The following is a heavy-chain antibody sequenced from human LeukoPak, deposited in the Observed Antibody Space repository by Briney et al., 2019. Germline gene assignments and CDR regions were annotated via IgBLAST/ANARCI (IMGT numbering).Heavy chain of an antibody. J-gene: IGHJ4*02. CDR2: TYYRSKWYN. D-gene: IGHD5/OR15-5a*01. Sequence: SQTLSLTCALSGDSVSTNSAAWNWVRQSPSRGLEWLGRTYYRSKWYNDYALSVKSRIIINPDTSKNQLSLQLNFVTPEDTAVYYCAREAASTFDYWGQGTLVTVSS. CDR1: GDSVSTNSAA. CDR3: AREAASTFDY. V-gene: IGHV6-1*01.